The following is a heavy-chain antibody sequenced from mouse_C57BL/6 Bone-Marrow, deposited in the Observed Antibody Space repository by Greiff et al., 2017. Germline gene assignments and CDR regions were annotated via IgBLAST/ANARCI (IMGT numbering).Heavy chain of an antibody. Sequence: EVKLVESGGGLVQPKGSLKLSCAASGFTFNTYAMHWVRQAPGKGLEWDARIRSKSSNYATYYADSVKDRFTISRDDSQSMLYLQMNNLKTEDTAMYYCVRDYYGTWYFDVWGTGTTVTVSS. J-gene: IGHJ1*03. CDR1: GFTFNTYA. V-gene: IGHV10-3*01. CDR2: IRSKSSNYAT. D-gene: IGHD1-1*01. CDR3: VRDYYGTWYFDV.